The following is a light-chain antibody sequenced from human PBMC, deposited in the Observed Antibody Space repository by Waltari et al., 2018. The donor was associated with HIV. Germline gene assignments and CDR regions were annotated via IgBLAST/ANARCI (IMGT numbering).Light chain of an antibody. Sequence: DIVMTQSPDSLAVSLGASATINSDSSQSVLYSPNNKNYLAWYQQKPGQPPKLLLYWASTRESAVPDRFSGSGSGTDFTLTISSLQAEDVAVYYCQQYYSTPLTFGGGTKVEIK. J-gene: IGKJ4*01. CDR2: WAS. V-gene: IGKV4-1*01. CDR3: QQYYSTPLT. CDR1: QSVLYSPNNKNY.